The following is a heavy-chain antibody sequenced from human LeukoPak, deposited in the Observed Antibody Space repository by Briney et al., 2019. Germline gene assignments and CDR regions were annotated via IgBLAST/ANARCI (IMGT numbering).Heavy chain of an antibody. Sequence: PGGSLRLSCAASGFTFSSYAMSWVRQAPGKGLEWVSAISGSGGSTYYADSVKGRFTISRDNSKNTLYLQMNSLRVEDTAVYFCTKEWPNAGTTISPPDYWGQGTLVTVSS. CDR1: GFTFSSYA. J-gene: IGHJ4*02. CDR3: TKEWPNAGTTISPPDY. CDR2: ISGSGGST. D-gene: IGHD1-7*01. V-gene: IGHV3-23*01.